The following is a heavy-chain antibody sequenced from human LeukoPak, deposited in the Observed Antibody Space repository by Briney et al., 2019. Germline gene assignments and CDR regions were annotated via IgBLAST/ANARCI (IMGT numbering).Heavy chain of an antibody. V-gene: IGHV3-30*18. Sequence: GGSLRLSCAASGYTFSGYGMHWVRQAQGKGLEWVAVISYDGSNKYYADSVKGRFTISRDNSKNTLYLQMNSLRAEDTAVYYCAKSPAVAGTLDLDYWGQGALVTVSS. CDR1: GYTFSGYG. CDR2: ISYDGSNK. J-gene: IGHJ4*02. CDR3: AKSPAVAGTLDLDY. D-gene: IGHD6-19*01.